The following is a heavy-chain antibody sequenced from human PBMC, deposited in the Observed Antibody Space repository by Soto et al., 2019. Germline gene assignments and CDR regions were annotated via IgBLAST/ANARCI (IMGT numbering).Heavy chain of an antibody. J-gene: IGHJ6*03. V-gene: IGHV5-51*01. CDR3: ARGSPSYSYHYIDV. Sequence: GESLKIACKGSVYSFNTYWIGWVRQMPGKGLEWMGIIYPADSDTRYSPSFQGQVTMSADKSISTAYLQWSSLKASDTATYYCARGSPSYSYHYIDVWGKGTTVTVSS. CDR1: VYSFNTYW. CDR2: IYPADSDT. D-gene: IGHD3-10*01.